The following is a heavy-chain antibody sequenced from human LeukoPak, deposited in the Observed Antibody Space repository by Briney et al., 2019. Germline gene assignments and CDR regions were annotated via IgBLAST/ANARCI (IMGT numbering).Heavy chain of an antibody. CDR2: IYNSGRS. CDR1: GGAISSGY. CDR3: AGGSGASWFDP. J-gene: IGHJ5*02. V-gene: IGHV4-59*01. Sequence: SETLSLTCSVSGGAISSGYWSWIRQPPGKGLEWIAYIYNSGRSNYNPSLKSRVTISLDTSKNQFSLKLSSVTAADTAVYYCAGGSGASWFDPWGQGTLVTVSS. D-gene: IGHD2-8*02.